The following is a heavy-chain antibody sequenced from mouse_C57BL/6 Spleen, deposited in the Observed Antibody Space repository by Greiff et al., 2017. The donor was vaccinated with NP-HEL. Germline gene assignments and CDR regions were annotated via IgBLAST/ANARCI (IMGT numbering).Heavy chain of an antibody. CDR3: ARDRTGTFAY. D-gene: IGHD4-1*01. V-gene: IGHV3-1*01. Sequence: DVQLLESGPGMVKPSQSLSLTCTVTGSSITSGYDWHWIRHFPGNKLEWMGYISYSGSTNYNPSLKSRISITHDTSKNHFFLKLNSVTTEDTATYYCARDRTGTFAYWGQGTLVTVSA. CDR1: GSSITSGYD. CDR2: ISYSGST. J-gene: IGHJ3*01.